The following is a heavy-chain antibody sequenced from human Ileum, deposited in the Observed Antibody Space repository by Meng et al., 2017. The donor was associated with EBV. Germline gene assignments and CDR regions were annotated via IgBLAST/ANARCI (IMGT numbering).Heavy chain of an antibody. V-gene: IGHV4-39*07. CDR3: ASRELAPFDY. J-gene: IGHJ4*02. D-gene: IGHD1-26*01. CDR2: IYYSGTT. CDR1: GGSFSSRKYY. Sequence: PQLQDSGPGLVEPSETLSLTCSVSGGSFSSRKYYWGWIRQPPGKALEWIASIYYSGTTYYNPSLQSRVSISVDKSKNQVSLNMTSMTAADTAVYYCASRELAPFDYWGQGTLVTVSS.